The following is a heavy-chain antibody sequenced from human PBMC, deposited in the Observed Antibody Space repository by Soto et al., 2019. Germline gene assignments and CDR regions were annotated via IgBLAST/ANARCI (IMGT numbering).Heavy chain of an antibody. CDR3: ARSRRGAYSSGWYSPSGYYNYGIDC. CDR1: GYSFTSYW. Sequence: GESLKISCKGSGYSFTSYWIGRVRQMPGKGLEWMGIIYPGDSDTRYSPSFQGQVTISADKSISTAYLQWTSLKASDTAMYYCARSRRGAYSSGWYSPSGYYNYGIDCWGQGTKVTVAS. D-gene: IGHD6-19*01. V-gene: IGHV5-51*01. CDR2: IYPGDSDT. J-gene: IGHJ6*02.